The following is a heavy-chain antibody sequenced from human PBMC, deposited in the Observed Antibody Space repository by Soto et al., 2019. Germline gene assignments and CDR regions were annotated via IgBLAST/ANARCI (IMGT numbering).Heavy chain of an antibody. D-gene: IGHD6-19*01. CDR1: GFTFSSYA. V-gene: IGHV3-23*01. Sequence: EVQLLESGGGLVQPGGSLRLSCAASGFTFSSYAMSWVRQTPGKGLEWVSGISGGGGNTYYADSVTGRFTISRENSRNTLYLQMNSLRAEDTAIYYCAKDRGAGGRFSGIAVAGIPSWGQGTLVTVSS. J-gene: IGHJ5*02. CDR3: AKDRGAGGRFSGIAVAGIPS. CDR2: ISGGGGNT.